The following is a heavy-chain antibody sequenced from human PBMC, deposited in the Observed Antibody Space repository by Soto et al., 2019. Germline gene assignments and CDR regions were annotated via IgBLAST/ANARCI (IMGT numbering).Heavy chain of an antibody. V-gene: IGHV5-51*01. J-gene: IGHJ3*02. D-gene: IGHD2-15*01. CDR2: IYPADSDT. CDR1: GNSFTRSW. Sequence: GESLKISCXGSGNSFTRSWNGWVRQMPGKGLECMGIIYPADSDTRYIPSIQGQVTISADKSTSTAYLQWSSLKASDTAIYYCARREFGGDGFDIWGQGTMVTVSS. CDR3: ARREFGGDGFDI.